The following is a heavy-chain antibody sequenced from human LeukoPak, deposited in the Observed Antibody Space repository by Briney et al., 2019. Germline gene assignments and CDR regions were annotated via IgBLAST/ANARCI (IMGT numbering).Heavy chain of an antibody. CDR3: AKSISSGWYGFDY. CDR2: ISGGST. D-gene: IGHD6-19*01. J-gene: IGHJ4*02. V-gene: IGHV3-23*01. CDR1: GFTFSSYA. Sequence: PGGSLRLSCAASGFTFSSYAMNWVRQAPGKGLEWVSTISGGSTYYADSVKGRFTISRDNSKNTLYLQMNSLRAEDTAVYYCAKSISSGWYGFDYWGQGTLVTVSS.